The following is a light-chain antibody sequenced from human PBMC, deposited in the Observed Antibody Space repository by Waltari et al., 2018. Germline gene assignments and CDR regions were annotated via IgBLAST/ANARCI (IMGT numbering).Light chain of an antibody. CDR1: NSDIGNTH. CDR3: GTWDSSLSAGV. V-gene: IGLV1-51*01. J-gene: IGLJ3*02. Sequence: QSVLTQPPSVSAAPGQKCTISCPGSNSDIGNTHVSWYQQPPGTAPKLLIYDNNKRPSGIPDRFSGSKSGTSATLGITGLQTGDEADYYCGTWDSSLSAGVFGGGTKLTVL. CDR2: DNN.